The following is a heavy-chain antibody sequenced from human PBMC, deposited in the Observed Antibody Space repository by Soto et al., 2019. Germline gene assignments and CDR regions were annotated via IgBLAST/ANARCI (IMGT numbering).Heavy chain of an antibody. D-gene: IGHD3-16*01. V-gene: IGHV3-23*01. Sequence: VQLLESGGDVVRPGGSLRLSCAASGFTFSSYAMGGVRQAPGKGLGWVAGVSRAGTYTFYADSVRGRFSISRDNSRDTVDLYMNALRGDDTAVYFCVKYTVTEDLGESWGQGTLVSVSS. CDR2: VSRAGTYT. CDR3: VKYTVTEDLGES. CDR1: GFTFSSYA. J-gene: IGHJ5*02.